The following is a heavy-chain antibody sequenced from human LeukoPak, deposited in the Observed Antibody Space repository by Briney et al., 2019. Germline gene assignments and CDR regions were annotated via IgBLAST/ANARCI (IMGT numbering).Heavy chain of an antibody. D-gene: IGHD6-25*01. CDR3: AKATAATTYFDY. J-gene: IGHJ4*02. CDR2: ISSGGRTI. CDR1: GFTFSSYA. V-gene: IGHV3-23*01. Sequence: GGSLRLSCAASGFTFSSYAMSWVRQAPGKGLEWVSAISSGGRTIFYGDSVKGRFAVSRDNSENTLYLQLNSLRAEDTAVYYCAKATAATTYFDYWGQGTLVTVSS.